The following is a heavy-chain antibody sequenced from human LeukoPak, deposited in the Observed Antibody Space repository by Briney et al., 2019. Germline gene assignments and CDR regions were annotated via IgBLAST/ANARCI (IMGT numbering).Heavy chain of an antibody. Sequence: ASLEVSCKASGYTFTSYVISWVRQAPGQGLEWMGCISAYNGHTNYAQNFQGRVTMTTDTSPSTAYMELRSLRSDDTAVYYCAFGPLQYYYMDVWGKGTTVTVSS. J-gene: IGHJ6*03. CDR2: ISAYNGHT. V-gene: IGHV1-18*01. D-gene: IGHD3/OR15-3a*01. CDR3: AFGPLQYYYMDV. CDR1: GYTFTSYV.